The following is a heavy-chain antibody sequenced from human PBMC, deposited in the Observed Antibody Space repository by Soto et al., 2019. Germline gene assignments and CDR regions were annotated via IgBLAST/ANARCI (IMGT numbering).Heavy chain of an antibody. D-gene: IGHD4-17*01. CDR2: LNPNSGNT. V-gene: IGHV1-8*01. J-gene: IGHJ4*02. CDR1: GETCTSYD. CDR3: ARLPSIDYGDYARDY. Sequence: QVQLVQSGAEVKKPGASVKASCKASGETCTSYDITWVRQAPGQGLEWMGWLNPNSGNTGYAQKFQGRVTMTRNTSRSTAYMELSSLRSEDTAVYYCARLPSIDYGDYARDYWGQGTLVTVSS.